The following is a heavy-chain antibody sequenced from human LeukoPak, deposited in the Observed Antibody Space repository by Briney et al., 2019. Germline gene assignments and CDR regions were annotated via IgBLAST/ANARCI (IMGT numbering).Heavy chain of an antibody. CDR1: GFTFNSYG. CDR3: ARGVRMSEDIVVVVAASKDY. CDR2: IRYDGSNK. D-gene: IGHD2-15*01. J-gene: IGHJ4*02. V-gene: IGHV3-30*02. Sequence: GGSLRLSCAASGFTFNSYGMHWVRQAPGKGLEWVAFIRYDGSNKYYADSVKGRFTIYRDNSKNAVYVQMNRLRAGDTAVYYCARGVRMSEDIVVVVAASKDYWGQGTLVTVSS.